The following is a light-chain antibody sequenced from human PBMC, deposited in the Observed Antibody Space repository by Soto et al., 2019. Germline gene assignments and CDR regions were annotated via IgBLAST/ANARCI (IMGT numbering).Light chain of an antibody. V-gene: IGLV2-23*01. CDR2: EGS. J-gene: IGLJ1*01. CDR1: SSDVGSYNL. CDR3: CSYAGSSTWV. Sequence: QSALTQPASVSGSPGQSITISCTETSSDVGSYNLVSWYQQHPGKAPKLMIYEGSKRPSGFSNRFSGSKSGNTASLTISGLQAEDEADYHCCSYAGSSTWVFGTGTKLTVL.